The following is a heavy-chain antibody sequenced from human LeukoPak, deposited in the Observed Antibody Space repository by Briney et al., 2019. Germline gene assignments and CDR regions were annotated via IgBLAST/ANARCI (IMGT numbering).Heavy chain of an antibody. J-gene: IGHJ4*02. D-gene: IGHD5-18*01. V-gene: IGHV3-48*04. CDR3: ARDLSGVTGYTYGRGIDY. Sequence: GGSLRLSCAASGFTFNTYSMNWVRQAPGKGLEWLSYISSSSSTIYYADSVKGRFTTSRDNAKTSLYLQMNSLRAEDTAVYYCARDLSGVTGYTYGRGIDYWGQGTLVTVSS. CDR2: ISSSSSTI. CDR1: GFTFNTYS.